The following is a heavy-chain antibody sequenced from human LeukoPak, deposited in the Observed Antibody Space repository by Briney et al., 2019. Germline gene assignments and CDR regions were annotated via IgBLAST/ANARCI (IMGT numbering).Heavy chain of an antibody. Sequence: PSETLSLTCAVYGGSFSGYYWSWIRQPPGKGLEWIGEINHSGSTNYNPSLKSRVPISVDTSKNQFSLKLSSVTAADTAVYYCARGTYYYDSSGYSFDYWGQGTLVTVSS. CDR2: INHSGST. D-gene: IGHD3-22*01. V-gene: IGHV4-34*01. CDR1: GGSFSGYY. J-gene: IGHJ4*02. CDR3: ARGTYYYDSSGYSFDY.